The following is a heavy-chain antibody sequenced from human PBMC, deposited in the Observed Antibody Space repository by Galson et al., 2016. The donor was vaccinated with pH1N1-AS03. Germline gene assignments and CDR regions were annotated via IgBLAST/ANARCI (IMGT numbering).Heavy chain of an antibody. CDR2: IKPDGSEK. Sequence: SLRLSCAVSGFTFSTYWMSWVRQAPGKGLEWVANIKPDGSEKYYVDSVKGRFTISRDNAKNPLFLQMTSLRPEDTAVYYCASDSNGNGYGGQGTLVTVSS. CDR3: ASDSNGNGY. D-gene: IGHD2-8*01. J-gene: IGHJ4*02. CDR1: GFTFSTYW. V-gene: IGHV3-7*03.